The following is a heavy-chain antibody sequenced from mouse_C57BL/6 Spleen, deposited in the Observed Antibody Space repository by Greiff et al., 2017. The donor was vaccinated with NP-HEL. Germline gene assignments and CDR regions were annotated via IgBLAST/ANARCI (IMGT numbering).Heavy chain of an antibody. J-gene: IGHJ1*03. CDR2: ISDGGSYT. V-gene: IGHV5-4*01. D-gene: IGHD4-1*01. CDR3: ATDMPKLTGTGYWYFDA. Sequence: EVKLVESGGGLVKPGGSLKLSCAASGFTFSSYAMSWVRQTPATRLEWVATISDGGSYTYYPDNVKGRFTISRDNAKNNLYLHMSHLKSEDTAMSYCATDMPKLTGTGYWYFDAWGKGTTVTDAS. CDR1: GFTFSSYA.